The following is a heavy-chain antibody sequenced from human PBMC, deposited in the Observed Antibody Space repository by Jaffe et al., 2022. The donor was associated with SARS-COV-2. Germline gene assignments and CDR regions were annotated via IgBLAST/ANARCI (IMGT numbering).Heavy chain of an antibody. Sequence: QVQLVQSGAEVKKPGSSVKVSCKASGGTFSSYTISWVRQAPGQGLEWMGRIIPILGIANYAQKFQGRVTITADKSTSTAYMELSSLRSEDTAVYYCARSTGTSSSYYGMDVWGQGTTVTVSS. J-gene: IGHJ6*02. D-gene: IGHD3-9*01. CDR1: GGTFSSYT. CDR2: IIPILGIA. CDR3: ARSTGTSSSYYGMDV. V-gene: IGHV1-69*02.